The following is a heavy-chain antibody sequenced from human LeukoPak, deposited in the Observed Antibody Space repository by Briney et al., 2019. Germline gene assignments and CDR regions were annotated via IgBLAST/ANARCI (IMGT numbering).Heavy chain of an antibody. CDR3: AKGAGGSYGLYYFDY. CDR1: GFPFSSYA. V-gene: IGHV3-23*01. D-gene: IGHD3-10*01. CDR2: IIASGGTT. J-gene: IGHJ4*02. Sequence: PGGSLRLSCAASGFPFSSYAMSWFCQTPGKGLEWVSSIIASGGTTYYADPVKGRFTISRDNSKNTVYLQMNTLRAEDTAVYYCAKGAGGSYGLYYFDYWGQGALVTVSS.